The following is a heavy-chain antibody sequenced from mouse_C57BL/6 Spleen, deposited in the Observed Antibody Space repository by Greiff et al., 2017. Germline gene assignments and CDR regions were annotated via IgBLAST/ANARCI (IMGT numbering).Heavy chain of an antibody. J-gene: IGHJ2*01. CDR3: ARHYDYLYYFDY. CDR1: GYAFTNYL. Sequence: QVQLKQSGAELVRPGTSVKVSCKASGYAFTNYLIEWVKQRPGRGLEWIGVINPGSGGTNYNEKFKGKATLTADKSSSTAYMQLSSLTSEDSAVYFCARHYDYLYYFDYWGQGTTLTVSS. CDR2: INPGSGGT. D-gene: IGHD2-4*01. V-gene: IGHV1-54*01.